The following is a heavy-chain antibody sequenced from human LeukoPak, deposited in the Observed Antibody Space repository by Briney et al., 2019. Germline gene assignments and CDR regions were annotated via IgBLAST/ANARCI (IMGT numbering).Heavy chain of an antibody. Sequence: PGGSLRLSCAASGFTFSSYELNWVRPAPGKGLEWVSYISSSGSTIYYADSVKGRFTISRDNAKNSLYLQMNSLRAEDTAVYYCARSWAMVTYFDYWGQGTLVTVSS. CDR3: ARSWAMVTYFDY. CDR1: GFTFSSYE. D-gene: IGHD5-18*01. J-gene: IGHJ4*02. CDR2: ISSSGSTI. V-gene: IGHV3-48*03.